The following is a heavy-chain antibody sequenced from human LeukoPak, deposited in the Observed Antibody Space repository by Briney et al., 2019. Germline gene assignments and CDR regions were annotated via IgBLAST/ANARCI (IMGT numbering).Heavy chain of an antibody. D-gene: IGHD4/OR15-4a*01. CDR3: AREVLTPLYFDY. V-gene: IGHV4-61*02. Sequence: PSQTLSLTCTGSGGSISSGSYYWSWIRQPPGKGLEWIGRIYTSGSTNYNPSLNSRVTISVDTSKNQFSLKLSSVTAADTAVYYCAREVLTPLYFDYWGQGTLVTVSS. CDR1: GGSISSGSYY. J-gene: IGHJ4*02. CDR2: IYTSGST.